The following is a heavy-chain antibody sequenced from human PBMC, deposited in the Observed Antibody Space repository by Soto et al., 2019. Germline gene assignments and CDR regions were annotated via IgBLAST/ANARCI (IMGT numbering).Heavy chain of an antibody. CDR3: ARDLEIRWFGAPEYYFDY. CDR2: INSDGSST. J-gene: IGHJ4*02. CDR1: GFTFSSYW. V-gene: IGHV3-74*01. Sequence: EVQLVESGGGLVQPGGSLRLYCAASGFTFSSYWMHWVRQSPGKGLVWVSRINSDGSSTSYADSVKSRFTISRDNAKNTLYLQMNSLRAEDTAVYYCARDLEIRWFGAPEYYFDYWGQGTLVTVAS. D-gene: IGHD3-10*01.